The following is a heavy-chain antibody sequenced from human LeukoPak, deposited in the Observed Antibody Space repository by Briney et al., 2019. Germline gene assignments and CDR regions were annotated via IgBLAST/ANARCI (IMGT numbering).Heavy chain of an antibody. CDR2: IYSGGSI. Sequence: GGSLRLSCAASGLTVSSYVSWVRQAPGKGLEWVSVIYSGGSIYYADSVKGRFTISRDKSKNTLYLQMNSLRAEDTAVYYCARPPYGGVDYWGQGTLVTVSS. V-gene: IGHV3-66*04. CDR3: ARPPYGGVDY. J-gene: IGHJ4*02. CDR1: GLTVSSY. D-gene: IGHD4-23*01.